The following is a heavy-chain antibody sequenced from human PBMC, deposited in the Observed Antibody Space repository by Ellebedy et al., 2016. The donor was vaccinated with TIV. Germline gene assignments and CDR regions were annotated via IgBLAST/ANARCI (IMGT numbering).Heavy chain of an antibody. D-gene: IGHD4-17*01. J-gene: IGHJ4*02. CDR1: GDTISSSSGF. V-gene: IGHV4-39*07. Sequence: MPSETLSLTCTVSGDTISSSSGFWGLIRQRPGKGLEWIGNIYYSGTTDYSPPLKSRVTISVDTSRNQFSLNLSSVTAADTAVYYCARVLRAGRYGDHFDYWGQGALVTVSS. CDR2: IYYSGTT. CDR3: ARVLRAGRYGDHFDY.